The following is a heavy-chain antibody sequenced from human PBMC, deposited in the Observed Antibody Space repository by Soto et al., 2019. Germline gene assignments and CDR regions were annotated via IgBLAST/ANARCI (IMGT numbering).Heavy chain of an antibody. D-gene: IGHD1-26*01. J-gene: IGHJ5*02. CDR3: ARERWDFYNWFDP. V-gene: IGHV4-61*01. CDR2: IHSSGST. CDR1: DGSVSSGNYY. Sequence: SETLSLTCTVSDGSVSSGNYYWTWIRQPPGKGLEWIGYIHSSGSTLYNPSLKSRVFISVDTSMNQFSLKLTSVTAADTALYYCARERWDFYNWFDPWGQGTLVTVSS.